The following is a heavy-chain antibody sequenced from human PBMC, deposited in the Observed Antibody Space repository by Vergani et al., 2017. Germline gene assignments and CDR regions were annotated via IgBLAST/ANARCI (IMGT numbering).Heavy chain of an antibody. J-gene: IGHJ4*02. V-gene: IGHV1-69*01. CDR2: IIPIFGTA. Sequence: QVQLVQSGAEVKKPGSSVKVSCKASGGTFSSYAISWVRQAPGQGLEWMGGIIPIFGTANYAQKFQGRVTITADESTSTAYMELSSLRSEDTAVYYCARDPGRPIARSAAGTSSVDYWGQGTLVTVSS. D-gene: IGHD6-13*01. CDR3: ARDPGRPIARSAAGTSSVDY. CDR1: GGTFSSYA.